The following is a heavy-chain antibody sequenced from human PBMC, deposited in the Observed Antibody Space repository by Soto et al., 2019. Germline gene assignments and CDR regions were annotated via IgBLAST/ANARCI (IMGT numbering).Heavy chain of an antibody. CDR3: ARGPLTTVTTFSSIDY. CDR2: INHSGST. J-gene: IGHJ4*02. V-gene: IGHV4-34*01. D-gene: IGHD4-17*01. Sequence: SETLSLTCAVYGGSFSGYYWSWIRQPPGKGLEWIGEINHSGSTNYNPSLKSRVTISVDTSKNQFSLKLSSVTAADTAVYYCARGPLTTVTTFSSIDYWGQGTLVTSPQ. CDR1: GGSFSGYY.